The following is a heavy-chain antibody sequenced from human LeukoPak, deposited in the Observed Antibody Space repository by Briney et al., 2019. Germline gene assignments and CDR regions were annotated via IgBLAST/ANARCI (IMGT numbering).Heavy chain of an antibody. CDR1: GGTFSSYA. V-gene: IGHV1-69*04. J-gene: IGHJ6*02. Sequence: SVKVSCKASGGTFSSYAISWVRQAPGQGLEWMGRIIPILGIANYAQKFQGRVTITADNSTSTAYMELSSLRSEDTAVYYCASSRYGSGSYNYYYYGMDVWGQGTTVTVSS. D-gene: IGHD3-10*01. CDR2: IIPILGIA. CDR3: ASSRYGSGSYNYYYYGMDV.